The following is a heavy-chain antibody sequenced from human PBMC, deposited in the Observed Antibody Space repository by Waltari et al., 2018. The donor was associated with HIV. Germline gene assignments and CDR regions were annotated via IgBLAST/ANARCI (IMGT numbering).Heavy chain of an antibody. J-gene: IGHJ4*02. CDR1: GFTFNTSD. CDR2: ISYDGGHK. V-gene: IGHV3-30*01. D-gene: IGHD6-13*01. Sequence: QARQVDSGGGVVEPGRSLRLSCAASGFTFNTSDMHSVRQSPGKGLEWVAVISYDGGHKYYADSVQGRFTISRDNSENTVYLHANSLRADDTALYYCSRDSYGAALDYWGQGTLVTVSS. CDR3: SRDSYGAALDY.